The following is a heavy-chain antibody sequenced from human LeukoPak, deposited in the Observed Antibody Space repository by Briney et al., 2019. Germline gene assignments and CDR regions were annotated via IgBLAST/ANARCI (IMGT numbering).Heavy chain of an antibody. CDR1: GFTFSSYW. V-gene: IGHV3-7*03. J-gene: IGHJ3*02. CDR2: IKQDGSEK. Sequence: GGSLRLSCAASGFTFSSYWMSWVRQAPGKGLEWVANIKQDGSEKYYVDSVKGRFAISRDNAKNSLYLQMNSLRAEDTAVYYCATHTGTGDYDAFDIWGQGTMVTVSS. CDR3: ATHTGTGDYDAFDI. D-gene: IGHD7-27*01.